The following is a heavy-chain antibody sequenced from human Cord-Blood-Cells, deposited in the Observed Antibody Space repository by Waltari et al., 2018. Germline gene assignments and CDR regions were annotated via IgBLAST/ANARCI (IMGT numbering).Heavy chain of an antibody. Sequence: EVQLVASGGGLVQPGGSLRLSCAASGFSFSSYAMSWVRQAPGQGLESVSAISVSGGSTYYADSGKGRFTMGRDKAKQALYLQMNSRGAEDTAVYYCATLGGVGATFIAAFSIWGQGTLSTVSS. CDR1: GFSFSSYA. CDR3: ATLGGVGATFIAAFSI. V-gene: IGHV3-23*04. J-gene: IGHJ3*02. D-gene: IGHD1-26*01. CDR2: ISVSGGST.